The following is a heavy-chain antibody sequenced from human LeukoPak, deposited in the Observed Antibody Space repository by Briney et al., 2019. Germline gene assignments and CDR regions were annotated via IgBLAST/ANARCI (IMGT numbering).Heavy chain of an antibody. Sequence: GGSLRLSCAASGFTFSSYWMHWVRQAPGKGLEWVAVIWYDGSNKYYAGSVKGRFTISRDNSESTLYLQMNSLKFEDTAVYYCARDRSGGSYYTFDYWGQGTLVTVSS. J-gene: IGHJ4*02. CDR3: ARDRSGGSYYTFDY. D-gene: IGHD3-10*01. V-gene: IGHV3-33*08. CDR1: GFTFSSYW. CDR2: IWYDGSNK.